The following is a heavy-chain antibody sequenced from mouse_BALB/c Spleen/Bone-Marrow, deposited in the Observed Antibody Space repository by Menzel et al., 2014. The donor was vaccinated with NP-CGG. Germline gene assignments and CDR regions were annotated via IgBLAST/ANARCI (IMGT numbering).Heavy chain of an antibody. D-gene: IGHD2-13*01. V-gene: IGHV1S81*02. Sequence: LVESGAELVKPGASVRLSCKASGYTFTGYYMYWVKQRPGQGLEWIGEINPSNGGTNFNEKFKSKATLTVDKSSSTAYMQLSGLTSEDSAVYYCTREGDSPLAYWGQGTLVTVSA. CDR2: INPSNGGT. CDR1: GYTFTGYY. J-gene: IGHJ3*01. CDR3: TREGDSPLAY.